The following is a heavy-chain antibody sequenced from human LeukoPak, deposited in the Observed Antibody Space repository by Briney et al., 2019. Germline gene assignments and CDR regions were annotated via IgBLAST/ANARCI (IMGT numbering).Heavy chain of an antibody. CDR2: ISAYNGNT. CDR3: ARDHLIAVAGTGVDY. Sequence: ASVKVSCKASGYTFTSYGISWVRQAPGQGLEWMGWISAYNGNTNYAQKLQGRVAMTTDTSTSTAYMELRSLRSDDTAVYYCARDHLIAVAGTGVDYWGQGTLVTVSS. J-gene: IGHJ4*02. V-gene: IGHV1-18*01. D-gene: IGHD6-19*01. CDR1: GYTFTSYG.